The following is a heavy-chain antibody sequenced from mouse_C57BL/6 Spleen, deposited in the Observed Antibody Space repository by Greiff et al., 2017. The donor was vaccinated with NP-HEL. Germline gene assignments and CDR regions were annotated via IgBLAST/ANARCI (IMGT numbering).Heavy chain of an antibody. D-gene: IGHD3-2*02. Sequence: VQLQQPGAELVMPGASVKLSCKASGYTFTSYWMHWVKQRPGQGLEWIGEIDPSDSYTNYNQKFKGKSTLTVDKSSSTAYMQLSSLTSEDSAVYYCARLAAQAPFAYWGQGTLVTVSA. CDR3: ARLAAQAPFAY. J-gene: IGHJ3*01. CDR2: IDPSDSYT. CDR1: GYTFTSYW. V-gene: IGHV1-69*01.